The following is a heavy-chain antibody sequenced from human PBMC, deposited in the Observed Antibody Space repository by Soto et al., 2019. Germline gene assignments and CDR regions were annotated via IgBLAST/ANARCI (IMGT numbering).Heavy chain of an antibody. CDR3: ARKSADLWFGEGDWFDP. CDR2: IYYSGST. J-gene: IGHJ5*02. D-gene: IGHD3-10*01. CDR1: GGSIRSYY. Sequence: SETLSLTCTVSGGSIRSYYWSWIRQPPGKGLEWIGYIYYSGSTNYNPSLKSRVTISVDTSKNQFSLKLSSVTAADTAVYYCARKSADLWFGEGDWFDPWGQGTLVTVSS. V-gene: IGHV4-59*01.